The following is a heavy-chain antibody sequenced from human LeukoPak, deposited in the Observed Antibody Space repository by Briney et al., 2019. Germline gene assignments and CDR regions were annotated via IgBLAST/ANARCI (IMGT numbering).Heavy chain of an antibody. V-gene: IGHV3-48*03. Sequence: PGGSLRLSCAASGFTFRSYEMNWVRQAPGKGLEWVSYISSSGRTIYYEDSVKGRFSISRDNAKNSLYLQMNSLRAEDTAVYYCAELGITMIGGVWGKGTTVTISS. CDR1: GFTFRSYE. D-gene: IGHD3-10*02. J-gene: IGHJ6*04. CDR3: AELGITMIGGV. CDR2: ISSSGRTI.